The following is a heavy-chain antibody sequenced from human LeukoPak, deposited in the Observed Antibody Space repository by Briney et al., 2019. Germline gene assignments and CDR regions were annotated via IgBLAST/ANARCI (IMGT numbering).Heavy chain of an antibody. CDR1: GFTFSSYA. Sequence: GGSLRLSCAASGFTFSSYAMSWVRQAPGKGLEWVSAISGSGGSTYYADSVKGRFTISRDSSKNTLYLQMNSLRAEDTAVYYCAKDGYSSGWYKPCYYYGMDVWGQGTTVTVSS. J-gene: IGHJ6*02. V-gene: IGHV3-23*01. CDR3: AKDGYSSGWYKPCYYYGMDV. CDR2: ISGSGGST. D-gene: IGHD6-19*01.